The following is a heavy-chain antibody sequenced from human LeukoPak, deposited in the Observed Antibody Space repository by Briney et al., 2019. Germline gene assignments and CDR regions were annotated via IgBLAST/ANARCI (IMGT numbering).Heavy chain of an antibody. CDR2: ISYSGGT. D-gene: IGHD3-22*01. CDR1: GGSISSYY. J-gene: IGHJ5*01. V-gene: IGHV4-59*01. CDR3: ARADDRSGYFGGRFDS. Sequence: PSETLSLTCTVSGGSISSYYWSWIRQPPGKGLEWIGYISYSGGTNYNPSLKSRVTISVDTSKNQFSLKLTSVTAADTALYYCARADDRSGYFGGRFDSWGQGTLVTVSS.